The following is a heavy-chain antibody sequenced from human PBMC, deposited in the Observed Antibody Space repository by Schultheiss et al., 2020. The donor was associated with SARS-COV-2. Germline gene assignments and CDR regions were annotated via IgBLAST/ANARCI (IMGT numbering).Heavy chain of an antibody. CDR2: ISWNSGSI. CDR1: GFTFDDYA. V-gene: IGHV3-9*01. CDR3: ATQYGSSSENY. J-gene: IGHJ4*02. Sequence: GGSLRLSCAASGFTFDDYAMHWVRQAPGKGLEWVSGISWNSGSIGYADSVKGRFTISRDNAKNSLYLQMNSLRAVDTAVYYCATQYGSSSENYWGQGTLVTVSS. D-gene: IGHD6-6*01.